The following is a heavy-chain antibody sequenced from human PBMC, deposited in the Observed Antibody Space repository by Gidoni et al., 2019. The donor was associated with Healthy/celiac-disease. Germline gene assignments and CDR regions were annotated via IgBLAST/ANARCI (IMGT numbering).Heavy chain of an antibody. CDR1: GYPFTSYA. CDR2: INAGNGNT. Sequence: QVQLVQSGAEVKKPGASVKVSCKASGYPFTSYAMHWVRQAPGQRLEWMGWINAGNGNTKYSQKFQGRVTITRDTSASTAYMELSSLRSEDTAVYYCARDSYGGNPRGYWGQGTLVTVSS. D-gene: IGHD4-17*01. V-gene: IGHV1-3*01. CDR3: ARDSYGGNPRGY. J-gene: IGHJ4*02.